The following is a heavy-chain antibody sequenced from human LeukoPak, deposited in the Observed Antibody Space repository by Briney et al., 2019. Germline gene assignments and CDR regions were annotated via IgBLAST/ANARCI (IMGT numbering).Heavy chain of an antibody. CDR2: ISWDGGST. V-gene: IGHV3-43D*03. CDR1: GFTFSSYA. D-gene: IGHD5-12*01. CDR3: AKDASGYSGYGPLDY. J-gene: IGHJ4*02. Sequence: GGSLRLSCAASGFTFSSYAMHWVRQAPGKGLEWVSLISWDGGSTYYADSVRGRFTISRDNSKNSLYLQMNSLRAEDTALYYCAKDASGYSGYGPLDYWGQGTLVTVSS.